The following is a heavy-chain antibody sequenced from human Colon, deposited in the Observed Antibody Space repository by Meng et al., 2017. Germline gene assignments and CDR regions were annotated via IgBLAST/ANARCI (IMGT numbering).Heavy chain of an antibody. D-gene: IGHD4-17*01. Sequence: SGPVLVKPSQTLSLTCMCSGGSIRSVGFYWSWIRQHPGKGLEWIGYIYYSGSTYYNPSLRSRVAISIDTSKNQFSLKLTSVTAADTAVYFCARTNYGDYNWFDPWGQGTLVTVSS. J-gene: IGHJ5*02. CDR3: ARTNYGDYNWFDP. CDR1: GGSIRSVGFY. V-gene: IGHV4-31*03. CDR2: IYYSGST.